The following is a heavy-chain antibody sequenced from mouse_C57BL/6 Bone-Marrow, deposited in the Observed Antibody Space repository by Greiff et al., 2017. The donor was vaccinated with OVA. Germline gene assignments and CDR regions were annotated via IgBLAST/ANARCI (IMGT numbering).Heavy chain of an antibody. Sequence: EVQLQESGAELVRPGASVKLSCTASGFNIKDDYMHWVKQRPEQGLEWIGWIDPENGDTEYASKFQGKATITADTSSNTAYLQLSSLTSEDTAVYYCTTGSSPWFAYWGQGTLVTVSA. CDR3: TTGSSPWFAY. J-gene: IGHJ3*01. V-gene: IGHV14-4*01. CDR2: IDPENGDT. D-gene: IGHD1-1*01. CDR1: GFNIKDDY.